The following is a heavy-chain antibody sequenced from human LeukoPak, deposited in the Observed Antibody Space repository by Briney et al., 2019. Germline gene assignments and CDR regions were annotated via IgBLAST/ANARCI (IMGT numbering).Heavy chain of an antibody. CDR3: ARGPGQEDRLLWFGELLEAFDV. CDR2: IYSGGST. Sequence: GGSLRLSCAASGFTVSSNYMSWVRQAPGKGLEWVSVIYSGGSTYYADSVKGRFTISRDNSKNTLYLQMNSLRAEDTAVYYCARGPGQEDRLLWFGELLEAFDVWGQGTMVTVSS. J-gene: IGHJ3*01. CDR1: GFTVSSNY. D-gene: IGHD3-10*01. V-gene: IGHV3-66*02.